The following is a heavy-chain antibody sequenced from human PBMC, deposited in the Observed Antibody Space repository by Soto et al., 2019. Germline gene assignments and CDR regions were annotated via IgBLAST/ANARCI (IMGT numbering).Heavy chain of an antibody. CDR2: IYYSGST. J-gene: IGHJ4*02. V-gene: IGHV4-39*01. CDR1: GGSISSSSYY. CDR3: ARQVVPRHKTRWLGINLELSGDDY. Sequence: PSETLSLTCTVSGGSISSSSYYWGWIRQPPGKGLEWIGSIYYSGSTYYNPSLKSRVTISVDTSKNQFSLKLSSVTAADTAVYYCARQVVPRHKTRWLGINLELSGDDYWGQGTLVTVSS. D-gene: IGHD1-7*01.